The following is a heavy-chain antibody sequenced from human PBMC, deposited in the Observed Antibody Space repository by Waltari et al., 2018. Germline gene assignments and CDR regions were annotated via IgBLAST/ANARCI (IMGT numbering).Heavy chain of an antibody. D-gene: IGHD2-21*01. CDR1: EYTFASSY. CDR2: INPRGGST. Sequence: QVQLVQSGAEVKKPGASVKISCKTSEYTFASSYVHWVRQAPGQGLAGMGIINPRGGSTIYAQRFQGRVTMTRDTSTSTVYMELSSLKSEDTAVYYCATDTGALWMDVWGQGTTVTVSS. CDR3: ATDTGALWMDV. V-gene: IGHV1-46*01. J-gene: IGHJ6*02.